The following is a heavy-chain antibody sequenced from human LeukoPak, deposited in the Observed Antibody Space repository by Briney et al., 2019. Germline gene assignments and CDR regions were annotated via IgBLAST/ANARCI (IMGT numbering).Heavy chain of an antibody. Sequence: GGSLRLSCAASGFTFSSYVMTWVRQAPGKGLEWVSTISSSGSKTYYADSVKGRFTISRDNSKNTLYLQMNSLRAEDTAVYYCAKGDYGDYNAFDIWGQGTMVTVSS. V-gene: IGHV3-23*01. CDR2: ISSSGSKT. CDR3: AKGDYGDYNAFDI. CDR1: GFTFSSYV. J-gene: IGHJ3*02. D-gene: IGHD4-17*01.